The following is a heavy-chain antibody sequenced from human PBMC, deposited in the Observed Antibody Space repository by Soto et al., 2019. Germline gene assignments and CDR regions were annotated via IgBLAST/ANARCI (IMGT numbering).Heavy chain of an antibody. V-gene: IGHV3-30-3*01. D-gene: IGHD5-18*01. J-gene: IGHJ6*02. Sequence: GGSLRLSCAASGFTFSSYAMHWVRQAPGKGLEWVAVISYDGSNKYYADSVKGRFTISRDNSKNTLYLQMNSLRAEDTAVYYCARGNTAMVPYYYHYYGLDVWGQGTTVTVSS. CDR2: ISYDGSNK. CDR1: GFTFSSYA. CDR3: ARGNTAMVPYYYHYYGLDV.